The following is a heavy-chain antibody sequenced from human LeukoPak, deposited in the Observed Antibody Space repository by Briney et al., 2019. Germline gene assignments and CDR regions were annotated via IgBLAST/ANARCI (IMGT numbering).Heavy chain of an antibody. CDR2: IYHSGST. Sequence: PSETLSLTCAVSGGSISSGGYSRSWIRQPPGKGLEWIGYIYHSGSTYYNPSLKSRVTISVDRSKNQFSLKLSSVTAADAAVYYCARGREGGQTNGAFDIWGQGTMVTVSS. CDR1: GGSISSGGYS. V-gene: IGHV4-30-2*01. D-gene: IGHD2-15*01. CDR3: ARGREGGQTNGAFDI. J-gene: IGHJ3*02.